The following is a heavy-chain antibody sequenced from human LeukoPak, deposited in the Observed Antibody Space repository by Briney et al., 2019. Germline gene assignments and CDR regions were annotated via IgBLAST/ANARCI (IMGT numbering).Heavy chain of an antibody. CDR3: ARGGTYYGYSFDH. V-gene: IGHV3-30-3*01. CDR2: ISFDGDSK. CDR1: RLPFFKHN. Sequence: PGGSLRLSCTASRLPFFKHNMRWVRQVPGKGLEWVAVISFDGDSKYYADSVRGRFTISRDNSENTLSLQMTRLRPEDTAIYYCARGGTYYGYSFDHWGQGTLVTVSS. J-gene: IGHJ4*02. D-gene: IGHD1-26*01.